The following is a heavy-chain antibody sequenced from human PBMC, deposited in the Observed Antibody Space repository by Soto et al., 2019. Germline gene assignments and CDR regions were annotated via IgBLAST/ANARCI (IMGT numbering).Heavy chain of an antibody. Sequence: PGESLKISCKGSRYSFTNYWVAWVRQMPGKGLEWMGVFYPGDSDTRYSPSFQGQVTISGDKSISTAYLQWSGLQASDTAIYYCARGSGSYAAGFDYWGPGTLVTVSS. J-gene: IGHJ4*02. D-gene: IGHD1-26*01. CDR3: ARGSGSYAAGFDY. CDR1: RYSFTNYW. V-gene: IGHV5-51*01. CDR2: FYPGDSDT.